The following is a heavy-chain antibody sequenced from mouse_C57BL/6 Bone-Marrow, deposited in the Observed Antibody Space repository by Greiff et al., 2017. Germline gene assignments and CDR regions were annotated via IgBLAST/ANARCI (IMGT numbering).Heavy chain of an antibody. J-gene: IGHJ2*01. CDR3: ARWSFDY. CDR1: GYTFTSYW. V-gene: IGHV1-64*01. CDR2: IHPNSGST. Sequence: VQRVESGAELVKPGASVKLSCKASGYTFTSYWMHWVKQRPGQGLEWIGMIHPNSGSTNYNEKFKSKATLTVDKSSSTAYMQLSSLTSEDSAVYYCARWSFDYWGQGTTLTVSS.